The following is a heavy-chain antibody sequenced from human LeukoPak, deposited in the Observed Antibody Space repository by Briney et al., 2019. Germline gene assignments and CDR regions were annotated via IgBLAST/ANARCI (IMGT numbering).Heavy chain of an antibody. J-gene: IGHJ1*01. D-gene: IGHD6-19*01. CDR2: INEDGSEA. CDR1: GFTFSSYS. V-gene: IGHV3-7*03. CDR3: AKDSKAVAGTRYFQH. Sequence: PGGSLRLSCAASGFTFSSYSMNWVRQAPGKGLEWVANINEDGSEAGYLDSVKGRFTISRDNSKNTLYLQMNSLRAEDTAVYYCAKDSKAVAGTRYFQHWGQGTLVTVSS.